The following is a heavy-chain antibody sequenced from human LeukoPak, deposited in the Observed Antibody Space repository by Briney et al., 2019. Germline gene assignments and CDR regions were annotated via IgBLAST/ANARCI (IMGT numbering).Heavy chain of an antibody. CDR3: ARESYYYDSSGYYVYYFDY. D-gene: IGHD3-22*01. V-gene: IGHV3-11*01. J-gene: IGHJ4*02. Sequence: PGGSLRLSCAASGFTFSDYYMSWIRQAPGKGLEWVAYISSSGTTIYYADSVKGRLIISRDNAKNSLYLQMNSLRAEDTAVYYCARESYYYDSSGYYVYYFDYWGQGTLVTVSS. CDR1: GFTFSDYY. CDR2: ISSSGTTI.